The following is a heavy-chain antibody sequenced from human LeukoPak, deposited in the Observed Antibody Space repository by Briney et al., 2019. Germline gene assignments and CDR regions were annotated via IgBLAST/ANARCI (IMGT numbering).Heavy chain of an antibody. Sequence: GESLKISCKGSGYSFTSYWIGWVRQMPGKGLEWMGIIYPGDSDTRYSPSFQGQVTTSADKSISTAYLQWSSLKASDTAMYYCARLGNSSLSAFDIWGQGTMVTVSS. CDR2: IYPGDSDT. D-gene: IGHD6-6*01. CDR3: ARLGNSSLSAFDI. CDR1: GYSFTSYW. V-gene: IGHV5-51*01. J-gene: IGHJ3*02.